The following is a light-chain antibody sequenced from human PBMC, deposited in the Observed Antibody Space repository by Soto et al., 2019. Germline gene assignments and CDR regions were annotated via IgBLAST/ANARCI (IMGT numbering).Light chain of an antibody. J-gene: IGLJ1*01. CDR3: SSYTTSSTRV. CDR2: EVS. CDR1: SSDVGIYNY. Sequence: VLTQPASVSGSPGQSIAISCTGSSSDVGIYNYVSWYQQHPGKVPKLIIYEVSNRPSGVSNRFSGSKSGNTASLTISGLQAEDEADYYCSSYTTSSTRVFGTGTKVTV. V-gene: IGLV2-14*01.